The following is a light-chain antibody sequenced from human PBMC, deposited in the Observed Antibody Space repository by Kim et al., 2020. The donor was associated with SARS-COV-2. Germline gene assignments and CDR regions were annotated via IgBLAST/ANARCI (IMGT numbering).Light chain of an antibody. CDR2: RNN. V-gene: IGLV1-47*01. CDR1: GSNIGSNY. CDR3: AAWDDSLSGPV. J-gene: IGLJ3*02. Sequence: GRRVTITCSGSGSNIGSNYVYWYQQLPGTAPKLLIYRNNQRPSGVPDRFSGSKSGTSASLAISGLRSEDEADYYCAAWDDSLSGPVFGGGTQLTVL.